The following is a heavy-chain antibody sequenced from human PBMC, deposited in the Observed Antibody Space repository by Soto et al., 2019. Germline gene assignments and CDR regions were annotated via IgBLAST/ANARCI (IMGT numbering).Heavy chain of an antibody. V-gene: IGHV3-30-3*01. CDR2: ISYDGSNK. CDR3: ARDPAILERVPWIPYYGMDV. J-gene: IGHJ6*02. CDR1: GFTFSSYA. Sequence: GGSLRLSCAASGFTFSSYAMHWVRQAPGKGLEWVAVISYDGSNKYYADSVKGRFTISRDNSKNTLYLQMNSLRAEDTAVYYCARDPAILERVPWIPYYGMDVWGQGTTVTVSS. D-gene: IGHD1-1*01.